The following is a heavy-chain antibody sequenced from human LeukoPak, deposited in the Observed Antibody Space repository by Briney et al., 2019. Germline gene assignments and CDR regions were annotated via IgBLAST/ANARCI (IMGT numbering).Heavy chain of an antibody. Sequence: PSETLSLTCTVSGASISYSGYFWGWIRQPPGKGLEWIGSVYYLGKTYYNPSPETRVTMSVDMSKNQFSLELTSVTAADTAVYYCARDHMAVTSFDQWGQGTLVTVSS. CDR3: ARDHMAVTSFDQ. CDR2: VYYLGKT. D-gene: IGHD5-24*01. V-gene: IGHV4-39*07. CDR1: GASISYSGYF. J-gene: IGHJ4*02.